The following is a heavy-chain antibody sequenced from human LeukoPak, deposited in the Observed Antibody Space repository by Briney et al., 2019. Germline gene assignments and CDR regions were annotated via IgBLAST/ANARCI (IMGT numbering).Heavy chain of an antibody. CDR3: ASLTGTARGY. CDR2: IYDSGST. Sequence: SETLSLTCNVSGASISSYYWSWIRQPPGKGLEWIGYIYDSGSTNYNPSLKSRVTISLDTSMNQFSLKLSSVTAADTAVYYCASLTGTARGYWGQGTLVTVSS. V-gene: IGHV4-59*08. J-gene: IGHJ4*02. CDR1: GASISSYY. D-gene: IGHD1-7*01.